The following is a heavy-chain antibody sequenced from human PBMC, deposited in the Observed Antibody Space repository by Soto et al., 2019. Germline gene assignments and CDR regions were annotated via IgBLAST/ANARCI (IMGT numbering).Heavy chain of an antibody. CDR2: INPSGGST. V-gene: IGHV1-46*01. D-gene: IGHD3-10*01. J-gene: IGHJ6*02. CDR1: GYTFTNYY. Sequence: QVQLVQSGAEVKKPGASMKVSCKASGYTFTNYYMHWVRQAPGQGLEWMGMINPSGGSTSYAQKFQGRVTMTRDTSTSTVYMELSSLRSEDTAVYYCARGRGQYGMDVWGQGTTVTVSS. CDR3: ARGRGQYGMDV.